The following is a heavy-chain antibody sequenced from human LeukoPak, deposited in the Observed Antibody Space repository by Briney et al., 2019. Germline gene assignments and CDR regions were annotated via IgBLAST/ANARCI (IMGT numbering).Heavy chain of an antibody. CDR3: ARDPGSSCGSVCYFY. J-gene: IGHJ4*02. D-gene: IGHD2-21*02. CDR1: GYTFTGHY. V-gene: IGHV1-2*02. CDR2: INLNTGDT. Sequence: GASVKVSCKASGYTFTGHYMHWARQAPGQGLEWMGWINLNTGDTNYAQKFQGRVTMTRDTSISTAYMELSNLRSDDTAVYYCARDPGSSCGSVCYFYWGQGTLVTVSS.